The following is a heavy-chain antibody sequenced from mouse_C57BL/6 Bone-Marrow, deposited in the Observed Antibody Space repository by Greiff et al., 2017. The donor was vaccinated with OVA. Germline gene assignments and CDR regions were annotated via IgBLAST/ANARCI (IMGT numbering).Heavy chain of an antibody. CDR1: GYTFTSYW. D-gene: IGHD2-4*01. J-gene: IGHJ3*01. Sequence: QVHVKQPGAELVKPGASVKLSCKASGYTFTSYWMHWVKQRPGQGLEWIGMIHPNSGSTNYNEKFKSKATLTVDKSSSTAYMQLSSLTSEDSAVYYCARGLYDYDGSWFAYWGQGTLVTVSA. CDR3: ARGLYDYDGSWFAY. V-gene: IGHV1-64*01. CDR2: IHPNSGST.